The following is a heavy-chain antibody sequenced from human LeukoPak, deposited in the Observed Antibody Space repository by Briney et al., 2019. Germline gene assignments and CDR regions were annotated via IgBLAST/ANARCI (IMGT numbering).Heavy chain of an antibody. CDR2: IYYSGST. D-gene: IGHD6-13*01. CDR1: GGSISSYY. Sequence: PSETLSLTCTVSGGSISSYYWGWIRQPPGKGLEWIGSIYYSGSTYYNPSLKSRVTISVDTSKNQFSLKLSSVTAADTAVYYCAPLGGSSWSGFDYWGQGTLITVSS. CDR3: APLGGSSWSGFDY. J-gene: IGHJ4*02. V-gene: IGHV4-39*01.